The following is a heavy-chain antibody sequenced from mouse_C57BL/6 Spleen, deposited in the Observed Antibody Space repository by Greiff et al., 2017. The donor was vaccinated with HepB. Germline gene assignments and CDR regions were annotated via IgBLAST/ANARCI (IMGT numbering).Heavy chain of an antibody. V-gene: IGHV7-1*01. D-gene: IGHD1-1*01. J-gene: IGHJ4*01. Sequence: EVKLVESGGGLVQSGRSLRLSCATSGFTFSDFYMEWVRQAPGKGLEWIAASRNKANDYTTEYSASVKGRFIVSRDTSQSILYLQMNALRAEDTAMYYCARDAPYYCGPYAMDYGGQGTSVTVSS. CDR1: GFTFSDFY. CDR2: SRNKANDYTT. CDR3: ARDAPYYCGPYAMDY.